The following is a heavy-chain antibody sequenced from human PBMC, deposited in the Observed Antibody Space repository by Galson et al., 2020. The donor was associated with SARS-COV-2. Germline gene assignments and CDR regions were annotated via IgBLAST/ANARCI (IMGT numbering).Heavy chain of an antibody. CDR3: AKRHRDSSGFDY. Sequence: GESLKIYCAASGFPFSNYAMNWLRQAPGKGLEWVSGVSGSGSTTYYAGSVKGRFTISRDNSQNTLYLQMNSLRAEDTAIYYCAKRHRDSSGFDYWGQGARVTVSS. CDR1: GFPFSNYA. D-gene: IGHD3-22*01. V-gene: IGHV3-23*01. J-gene: IGHJ4*02. CDR2: VSGSGSTT.